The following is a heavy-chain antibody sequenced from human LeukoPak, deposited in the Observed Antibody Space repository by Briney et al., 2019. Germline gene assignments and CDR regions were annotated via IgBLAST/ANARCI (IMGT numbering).Heavy chain of an antibody. J-gene: IGHJ4*02. V-gene: IGHV4-61*02. Sequence: SETLSLTCTGSGGSISSGSYYWSWIRQPAGKGLEWIGRIYTSGSTNYNPSPKSRVTISVDTSKDQFSLKLSSVTAADTAVYYCARDLENYYDSSGYYTWYFDYWGQGTLVTVSS. CDR3: ARDLENYYDSSGYYTWYFDY. CDR2: IYTSGST. D-gene: IGHD3-22*01. CDR1: GGSISSGSYY.